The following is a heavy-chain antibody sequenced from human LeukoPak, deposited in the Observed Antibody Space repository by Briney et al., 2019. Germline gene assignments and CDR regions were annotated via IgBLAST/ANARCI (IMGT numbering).Heavy chain of an antibody. V-gene: IGHV3-74*01. Sequence: GGSLRLSCAASGFTFSSYWMHWVRQAPGKGLVWVSIINTDGSSTRHADSVKDRFTISRDNAKSTLYLQMNSLRAEDTAVYYCARGYSGNWFDRWGQGTLVTVSS. CDR3: ARGYSGNWFDR. CDR1: GFTFSSYW. CDR2: INTDGSST. D-gene: IGHD5-12*01. J-gene: IGHJ5*02.